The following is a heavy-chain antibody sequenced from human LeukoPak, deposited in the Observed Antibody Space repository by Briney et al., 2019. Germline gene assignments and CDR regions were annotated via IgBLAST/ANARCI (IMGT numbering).Heavy chain of an antibody. Sequence: SETLSLTCSVSGHSISSGYYWGWIRQPPGKGLEWIGRIYHSGSTYYNPSLKSRITISVDMSKNQFSLKLSSVTAADTAVYYCARDEGYCSGGSCSSPDCWGQGTLVTVSS. V-gene: IGHV4-38-2*02. CDR1: GHSISSGYY. CDR3: ARDEGYCSGGSCSSPDC. CDR2: IYHSGST. D-gene: IGHD2-15*01. J-gene: IGHJ4*02.